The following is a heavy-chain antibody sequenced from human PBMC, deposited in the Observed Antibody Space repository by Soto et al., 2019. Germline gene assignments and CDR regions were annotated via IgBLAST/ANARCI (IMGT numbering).Heavy chain of an antibody. V-gene: IGHV1-69*13. D-gene: IGHD1-7*01. CDR1: GGTFSSYA. J-gene: IGHJ4*02. Sequence: SVNVSCKASGGTFSSYAISCVRQAPGQGLEWMGGIIPIFGTANYAQKFQGRVTITADESTSTAYMELSSLRSEDTAVYYCARAGITGTPENPCEYWGKGTLISASS. CDR3: ARAGITGTPENPCEY. CDR2: IIPIFGTA.